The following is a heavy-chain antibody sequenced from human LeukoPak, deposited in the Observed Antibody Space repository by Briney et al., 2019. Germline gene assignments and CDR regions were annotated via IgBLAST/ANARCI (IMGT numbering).Heavy chain of an antibody. CDR3: ARVVYSSGDY. CDR1: GFTFGSYA. CDR2: ISSSSSYI. D-gene: IGHD6-19*01. V-gene: IGHV3-21*01. J-gene: IGHJ4*02. Sequence: GGSLRLSCEASGFTFGSYAMSWVRQAPGKGLEWVSSISSSSSYIYYADSVKGRFTISRDNAKNSLYLQMNSLRAEDTAVYYCARVVYSSGDYWGQGTLVTVSS.